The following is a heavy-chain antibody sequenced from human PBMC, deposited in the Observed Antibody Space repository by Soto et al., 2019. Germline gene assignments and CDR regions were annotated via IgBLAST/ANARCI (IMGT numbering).Heavy chain of an antibody. CDR1: GYGFTTYG. J-gene: IGHJ4*02. V-gene: IGHV1-18*01. Sequence: QVHLVQSGAEVKKPGASVKVSCKGSGYGFTTYGITWVRQAPGQGLEWMAWISAHNGNTNYAPKLQGRVTVTRDTATSKAYMELRSLRSDDTAVYYCARGRYGDYWGQGALVTVSS. CDR2: ISAHNGNT. D-gene: IGHD1-1*01. CDR3: ARGRYGDY.